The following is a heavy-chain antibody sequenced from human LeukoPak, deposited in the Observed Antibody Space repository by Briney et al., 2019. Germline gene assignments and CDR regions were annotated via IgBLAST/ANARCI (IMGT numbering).Heavy chain of an antibody. V-gene: IGHV3-7*01. Sequence: GGSLRLSCAASGFTFSNYWMSWVRQAPGKGLEWVANIEHDGSEKYYVDSVKGRFTISRDNADNSLYLQMNSLRAEDTAVYYCASYGDYGSFDYWGQGTLVTVSS. CDR1: GFTFSNYW. J-gene: IGHJ4*02. D-gene: IGHD4-17*01. CDR2: IEHDGSEK. CDR3: ASYGDYGSFDY.